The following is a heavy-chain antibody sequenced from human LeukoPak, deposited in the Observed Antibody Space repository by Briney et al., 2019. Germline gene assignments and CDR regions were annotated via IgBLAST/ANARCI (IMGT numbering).Heavy chain of an antibody. D-gene: IGHD3-10*01. CDR1: GFTFSSNF. Sequence: GGSLRLSSAASGFTFSSNFMSWVRQAPGKGLEWVSVVYGGGFTYYADSVKGTFPISRDNSKNTLSLQMNSLRAEDTAMYYCARRGPTYWYFDLWGRGTLVTVSS. CDR2: VYGGGFT. V-gene: IGHV3-66*01. J-gene: IGHJ2*01. CDR3: ARRGPTYWYFDL.